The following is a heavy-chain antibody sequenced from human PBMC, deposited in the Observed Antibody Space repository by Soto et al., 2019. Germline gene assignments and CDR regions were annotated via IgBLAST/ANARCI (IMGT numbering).Heavy chain of an antibody. Sequence: ASVKVSRKASGYTFTSYYMHWVRQAPGQGLEWMGIINPSGGSTSYAQKFQGRVTMTRDTSTSTVYMELSSLRSEDTAVYYCARDRQDCSGGSCYSEVYFDYWGQGTLVTVSS. V-gene: IGHV1-46*03. CDR1: GYTFTSYY. CDR3: ARDRQDCSGGSCYSEVYFDY. CDR2: INPSGGST. J-gene: IGHJ4*02. D-gene: IGHD2-15*01.